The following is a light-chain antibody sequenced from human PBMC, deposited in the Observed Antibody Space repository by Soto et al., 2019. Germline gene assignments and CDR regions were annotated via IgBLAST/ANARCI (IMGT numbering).Light chain of an antibody. Sequence: QSVLTQPASVPGSPGQSITISCTGTSSDVGSYNFVSWYQQLPGKAPKLMVYEVSNRPSGVSNRFSGSKSGNTASLTISGLQAEDEADYYCSSYTTSSNYVFGSGTKVTV. CDR1: SSDVGSYNF. V-gene: IGLV2-14*01. CDR3: SSYTTSSNYV. J-gene: IGLJ1*01. CDR2: EVS.